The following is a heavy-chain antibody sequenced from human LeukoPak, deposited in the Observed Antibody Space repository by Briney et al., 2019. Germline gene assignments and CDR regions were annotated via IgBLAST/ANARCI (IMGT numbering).Heavy chain of an antibody. CDR2: IRFDGNEK. J-gene: IGHJ5*02. CDR3: AKDLMRDRWFGES. Sequence: GGSLRLSCAASGFTFSYYGMHWVRQAPGKGLEWVAFIRFDGNEKYYADSVKGRFTISKDTSRNTLFLRMNSLRAEDTAVYYCAKDLMRDRWFGESWGQGTLVTVSS. V-gene: IGHV3-30*02. CDR1: GFTFSYYG. D-gene: IGHD3-10*01.